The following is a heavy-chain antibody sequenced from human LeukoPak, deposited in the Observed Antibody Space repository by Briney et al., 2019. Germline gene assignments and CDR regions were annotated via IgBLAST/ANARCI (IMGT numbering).Heavy chain of an antibody. Sequence: SETLSLTCTVSGGSVSSYYWSWIRQTPEKGLEWIGYMSYSGRTDYGPSLKSRVTMSVDTSKNQFSLKMSYVTAADTAVYYCARAMDYYDSSGYPFFDYWGQGTLVTVSS. CDR2: MSYSGRT. V-gene: IGHV4-59*02. CDR3: ARAMDYYDSSGYPFFDY. CDR1: GGSVSSYY. D-gene: IGHD3-22*01. J-gene: IGHJ4*02.